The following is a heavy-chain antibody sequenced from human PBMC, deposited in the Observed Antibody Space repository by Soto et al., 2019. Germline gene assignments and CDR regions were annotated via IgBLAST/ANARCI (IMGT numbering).Heavy chain of an antibody. D-gene: IGHD3-22*01. CDR3: ARIFSVVVYGSDH. Sequence: GGSLRLSCAASGFSFSDYTMSWVRQAPGKGLEWVSSITISSGHIYYADSVKGRFTISRDNAKNSLYLHMSSLRAEDAAIYYCARIFSVVVYGSDHWGQGTMVTV. CDR1: GFSFSDYT. V-gene: IGHV3-21*04. J-gene: IGHJ5*02. CDR2: ITISSGHI.